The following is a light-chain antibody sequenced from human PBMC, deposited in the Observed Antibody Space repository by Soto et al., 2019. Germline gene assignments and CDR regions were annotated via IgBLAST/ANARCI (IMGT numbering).Light chain of an antibody. J-gene: IGKJ1*01. Sequence: DIQMTQSPSSLSASVGDRVTITCRASQSISSYLNWYXQKQGKXXKXLIYAASSLQSGVPSRFSGSGSGTDLTITISSLQPEDFETYDCQQSYSTPPTFGQGTKVDIK. V-gene: IGKV1-39*01. CDR2: AAS. CDR3: QQSYSTPPT. CDR1: QSISSY.